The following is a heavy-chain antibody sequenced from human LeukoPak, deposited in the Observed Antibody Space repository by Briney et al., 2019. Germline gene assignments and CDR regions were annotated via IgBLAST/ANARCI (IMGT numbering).Heavy chain of an antibody. CDR1: GFTFSSYG. Sequence: GGSLRLSCAASGFTFSSYGMHWVRQAPGKGLEWVAVISYDGSNKYYADSVKGRFTISRDNSKNTLYLQMNSLRAEDTAVYYCATDIAVAGPFDYWGQGTLSPSPQ. D-gene: IGHD6-19*01. V-gene: IGHV3-30*03. J-gene: IGHJ4*02. CDR2: ISYDGSNK. CDR3: ATDIAVAGPFDY.